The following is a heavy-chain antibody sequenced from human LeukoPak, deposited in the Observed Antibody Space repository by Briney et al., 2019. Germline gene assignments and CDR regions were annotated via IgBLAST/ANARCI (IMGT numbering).Heavy chain of an antibody. CDR1: GYTFTSYG. D-gene: IGHD6-13*01. CDR2: ISAYNGNT. J-gene: IGHJ6*02. Sequence: GASVTVSCKASGYTFTSYGISWVRQAPGQGLEWMGWISAYNGNTNYAQKLQGRVTMTTDTSTSTAYMELRSLRSDDTAVYYCARDRGSSWYRDYYHYYYGMDVWGQGTTVTVSS. CDR3: ARDRGSSWYRDYYHYYYGMDV. V-gene: IGHV1-18*01.